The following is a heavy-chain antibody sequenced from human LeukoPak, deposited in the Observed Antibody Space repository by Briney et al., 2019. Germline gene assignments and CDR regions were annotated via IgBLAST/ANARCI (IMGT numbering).Heavy chain of an antibody. CDR2: INPNSGGT. D-gene: IGHD5-24*01. Sequence: ASVKVSCKASGYAFTGYYMHWVRQAPGQGLEWMGWINPNSGGTNYAQKFQGRVTMTRDTSISTAYMELSRLRSDDTAVYYCARQDEMATTDAFDIWGQGTMVTVSS. J-gene: IGHJ3*02. CDR1: GYAFTGYY. V-gene: IGHV1-2*02. CDR3: ARQDEMATTDAFDI.